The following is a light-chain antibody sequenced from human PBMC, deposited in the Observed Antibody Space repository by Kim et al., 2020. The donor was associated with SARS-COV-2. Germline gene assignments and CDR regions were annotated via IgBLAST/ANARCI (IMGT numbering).Light chain of an antibody. J-gene: IGKJ1*01. Sequence: DIQMTQSPSTLSASVGDRVTITCRASQSISSWLAWYQQKPGKAPKLLIYKASNLETGVPSRFSGSGYGTEFTLTISSLQPDDFATYYCQQYDTYQTFGQGTKVDI. CDR1: QSISSW. V-gene: IGKV1-5*03. CDR3: QQYDTYQT. CDR2: KAS.